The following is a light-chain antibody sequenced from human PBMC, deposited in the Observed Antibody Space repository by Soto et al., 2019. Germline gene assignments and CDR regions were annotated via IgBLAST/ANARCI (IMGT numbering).Light chain of an antibody. Sequence: DIVMTQSPDSLAVSLGERATINCKSSRSVLYSSNNKNNLAWYQQKPGQPPKLLIYWASTRESGVPDRFSGSGSGTDFTLTISSLQAEDVAVYYCQQSYSTPGTFGQGTKLEIK. CDR1: RSVLYSSNNKNN. J-gene: IGKJ2*01. CDR3: QQSYSTPGT. V-gene: IGKV4-1*01. CDR2: WAS.